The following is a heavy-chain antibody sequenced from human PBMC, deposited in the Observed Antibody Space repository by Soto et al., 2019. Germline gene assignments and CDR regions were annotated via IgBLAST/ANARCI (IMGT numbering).Heavy chain of an antibody. J-gene: IGHJ6*02. CDR2: ISWNSGSR. D-gene: IGHD5-18*01. Sequence: EVQLVESGGGLVQPGRSLRLSCVGSEFSFDDYAMHWVRQVPGKGLEWVSGISWNSGSRGYADSVKGRFTISRDNAKNSLYLPMVRLRPGDTAFYSCARGASGNRIGYETEPWDYYDGLDVWGQGTAVTVSS. CDR1: EFSFDDYA. CDR3: ARGASGNRIGYETEPWDYYDGLDV. V-gene: IGHV3-9*01.